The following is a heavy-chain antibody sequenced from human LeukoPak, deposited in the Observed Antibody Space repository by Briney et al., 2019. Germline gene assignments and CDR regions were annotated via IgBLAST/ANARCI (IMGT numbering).Heavy chain of an antibody. V-gene: IGHV4-4*07. CDR3: ARSPGYCSGGSCYVDY. D-gene: IGHD2-15*01. CDR2: IYYSGST. CDR1: GGSISTYY. Sequence: SETLSLTCTVSGGSISTYYWSWIRQPAGKGLEWIGSIYYSGSTYYNPSLKSRVTISVDTSKNQFSLKLSSVTAADTAVYYCARSPGYCSGGSCYVDYWGQGTLVTVSS. J-gene: IGHJ4*02.